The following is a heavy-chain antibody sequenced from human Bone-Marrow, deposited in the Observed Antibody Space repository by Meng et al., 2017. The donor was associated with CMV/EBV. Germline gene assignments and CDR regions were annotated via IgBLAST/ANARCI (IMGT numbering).Heavy chain of an antibody. Sequence: QVHLQESGPGLVRPSXXLSLTCSVSGPSISHFYWSWIRQPAGKGLEWIGRIYSSGNTNYNPSLKSRVTMSLDTSKNQISLRLISVTAADTAVYYCATGSGDFDQWGPGTLGTVSS. CDR2: IYSSGNT. J-gene: IGHJ4*02. CDR3: ATGSGDFDQ. V-gene: IGHV4-4*07. CDR1: GPSISHFY. D-gene: IGHD1-26*01.